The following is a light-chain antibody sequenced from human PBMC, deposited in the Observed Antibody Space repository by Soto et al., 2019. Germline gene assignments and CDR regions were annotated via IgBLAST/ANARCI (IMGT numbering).Light chain of an antibody. CDR1: SSDVGDYNY. CDR2: EVI. Sequence: QSALTQPASVSASPGQSITISCTGTSSDVGDYNYVSWYQQYPGKAPKLMIYEVINRPSGVSNRFSGSKSGNTASLTISGLQAEDEADYDFSSYRRKSLVVFGGGTKVTV. J-gene: IGLJ2*01. V-gene: IGLV2-14*01. CDR3: SSYRRKSLVV.